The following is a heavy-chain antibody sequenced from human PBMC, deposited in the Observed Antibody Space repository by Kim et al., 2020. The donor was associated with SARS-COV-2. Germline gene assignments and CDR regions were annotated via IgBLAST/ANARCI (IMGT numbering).Heavy chain of an antibody. J-gene: IGHJ3*02. CDR3: ARVCFDGSGYAFDI. CDR1: GGSISSGDYY. D-gene: IGHD3-9*01. V-gene: IGHV4-30-4*01. Sequence: SETLSLTCTVSGGSISSGDYYWSWIRQPPGKGLEWIGYIYYSGSTYYNPSLKSRVTISVDTSKNQFSLKLSSVTAADTAVYYCARVCFDGSGYAFDIWGQGTMVTVSS. CDR2: IYYSGST.